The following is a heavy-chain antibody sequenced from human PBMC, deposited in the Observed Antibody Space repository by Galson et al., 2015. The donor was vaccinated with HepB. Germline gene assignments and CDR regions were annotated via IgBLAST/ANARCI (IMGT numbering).Heavy chain of an antibody. Sequence: SLRLSCAASGFTFSSYAMHWVRQAPGKGLEWVAVISYDGSNKYYADSVKGRFTISRDNSKNTLYLQMNSLRAEDTAVYYCARETSIAVAGGFDPWGQGTLVTVSS. V-gene: IGHV3-30-3*01. J-gene: IGHJ5*02. CDR2: ISYDGSNK. CDR1: GFTFSSYA. D-gene: IGHD6-19*01. CDR3: ARETSIAVAGGFDP.